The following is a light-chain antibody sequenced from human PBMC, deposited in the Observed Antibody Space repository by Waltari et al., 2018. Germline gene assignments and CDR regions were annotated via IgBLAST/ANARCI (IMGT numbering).Light chain of an antibody. J-gene: IGKJ2*01. CDR1: QSVSSN. CDR2: GAS. CDR3: QQHNNWPYT. Sequence: EIVMTQSPVTLSVSPGERATLSCRASQSVSSNLAWYQQRPGQAPRLLIYGASTRATGVPARLSGSGSGTEFTLTISSLQSEDFEVYYCQQHNNWPYTFGQGTTVEI. V-gene: IGKV3-15*01.